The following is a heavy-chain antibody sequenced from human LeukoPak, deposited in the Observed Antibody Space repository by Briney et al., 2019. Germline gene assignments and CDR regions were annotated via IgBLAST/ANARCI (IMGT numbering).Heavy chain of an antibody. CDR2: VYTSGSP. CDR1: GGSISSYY. Sequence: SETLFLTCTVSGGSISSYYWSWIRQPAGKGLEWIGRVYTSGSPNYNPSLESRVTMSVDTSKNQFSLNLSSVTAADTAVYYCARGGYGASSGFDYWGQGTLVTVSS. V-gene: IGHV4-4*07. D-gene: IGHD4-23*01. J-gene: IGHJ4*02. CDR3: ARGGYGASSGFDY.